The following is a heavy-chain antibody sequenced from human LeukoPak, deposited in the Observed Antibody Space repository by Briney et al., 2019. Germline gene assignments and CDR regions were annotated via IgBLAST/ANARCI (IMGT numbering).Heavy chain of an antibody. CDR1: GFTFSSYA. D-gene: IGHD3-16*02. J-gene: IGHJ4*02. CDR3: AKSLSDFYDYVWGSYLPPFDY. CDR2: ISGSGSST. Sequence: PGGSLRLSCAASGFTFSSYAMSWVRQAPGKGLEWVSAISGSGSSTYYADSVKGRFTISRDNSKNTLYLQMNSLRAEDTAVYYCAKSLSDFYDYVWGSYLPPFDYWGQGTLVTVSS. V-gene: IGHV3-23*01.